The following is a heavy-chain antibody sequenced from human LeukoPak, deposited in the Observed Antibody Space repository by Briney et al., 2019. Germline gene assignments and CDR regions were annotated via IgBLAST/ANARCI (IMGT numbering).Heavy chain of an antibody. Sequence: ASVKVSCKASGYTFTSYYMHWVRQAPGQGLEWMGIINPSGGSTSYAQKFQGRVTMTRDTSTSTVYMELSSLRSEDTAVYYCAREGVPAAIWGNNWFDPWGQGTLVTVSS. CDR2: INPSGGST. CDR3: AREGVPAAIWGNNWFDP. V-gene: IGHV1-46*01. J-gene: IGHJ5*02. D-gene: IGHD2-2*02. CDR1: GYTFTSYY.